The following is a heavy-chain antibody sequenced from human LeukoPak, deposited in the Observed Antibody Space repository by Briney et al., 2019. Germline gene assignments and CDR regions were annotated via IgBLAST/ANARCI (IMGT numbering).Heavy chain of an antibody. CDR3: AKEEYHCSSTSCYDYFDY. CDR1: GFTFSSYA. D-gene: IGHD2-2*01. V-gene: IGHV3-23*01. Sequence: GGSLRLSCAASGFTFSSYAMSWIRQAPGKGLEWVSAISGSGGSTYYADSVKGRFTISRDNSKNTLYLQMNSLRAEDTAVYYCAKEEYHCSSTSCYDYFDYWGQGTLVTVSS. CDR2: ISGSGGST. J-gene: IGHJ4*02.